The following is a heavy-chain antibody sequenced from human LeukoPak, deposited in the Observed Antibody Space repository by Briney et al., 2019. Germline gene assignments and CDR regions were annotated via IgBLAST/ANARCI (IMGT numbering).Heavy chain of an antibody. CDR2: ISGNKNYI. V-gene: IGHV3-21*01. CDR3: ARDPHNPGPIDY. J-gene: IGHJ4*02. CDR1: GFTFSSYS. Sequence: PGGSLRLSCAASGFTFSSYSMNWVRQAPGKGLGWVSSISGNKNYIYYADSVGGRFTISRDNARDSLFLQMDSLRAEDTGVYYCARDPHNPGPIDYWGQGTLVTVSS.